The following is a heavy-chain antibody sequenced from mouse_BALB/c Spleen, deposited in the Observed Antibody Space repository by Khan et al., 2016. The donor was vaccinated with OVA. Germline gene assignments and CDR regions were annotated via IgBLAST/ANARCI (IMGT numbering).Heavy chain of an antibody. CDR3: ARHRFTTPTAWFAY. CDR2: ISNGGSYT. V-gene: IGHV5-6*01. Sequence: EVQRVESGGDLVKPGGSLNLSCEASGFTFSSYGMSWLRQTPDKRLEWVATISNGGSYTYYPDSVTGRLTMSRDNAQNTLYLQMSSLKSEDTAMYYCARHRFTTPTAWFAYWGQGTLVTVSA. CDR1: GFTFSSYG. D-gene: IGHD1-2*01. J-gene: IGHJ3*01.